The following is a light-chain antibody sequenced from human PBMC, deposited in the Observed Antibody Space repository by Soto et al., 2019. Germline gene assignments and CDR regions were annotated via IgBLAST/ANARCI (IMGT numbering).Light chain of an antibody. Sequence: DIQLIQFPSFFSASLVDRATITGRASQDISSFLAWCPQQPRKAPNPLIYGASTLQSGVPSRFSGSGSGTEFTLTIRSLQPEYFATYYCQQINSYPHFGQGTRLEIK. CDR2: GAS. J-gene: IGKJ5*01. CDR1: QDISSF. CDR3: QQINSYPH. V-gene: IGKV1-9*01.